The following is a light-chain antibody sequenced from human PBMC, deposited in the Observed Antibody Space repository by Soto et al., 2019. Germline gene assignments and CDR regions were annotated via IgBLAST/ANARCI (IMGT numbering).Light chain of an antibody. CDR2: AAS. J-gene: IGKJ2*01. CDR3: QQQGT. V-gene: IGKV3-20*01. CDR1: RSLSSGY. Sequence: EIVLTQSPAPLSLSPGERATLSCMTIRSLSSGYVVWYQQKPGQAPRLLIYAASRRATSITDRFSGSGTAMEYTLTLSRLEPEDFAVYYCQQQGTFGQGTKLEIK.